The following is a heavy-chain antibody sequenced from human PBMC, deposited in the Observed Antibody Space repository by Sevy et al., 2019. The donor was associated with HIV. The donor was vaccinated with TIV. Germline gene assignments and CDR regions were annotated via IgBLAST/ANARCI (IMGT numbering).Heavy chain of an antibody. CDR1: GYTFTTYY. V-gene: IGHV1-46*01. D-gene: IGHD1-26*01. CDR2: IDPSGST. Sequence: ASVEVSCKASGYTFTTYYIHWVRQAPGQGLEWMGLIDPSGSTRYAQKFQGRVSMTGDTSTTTLYMELGSLASEDTAVYYCARDRDLSGSYLEYYYYAMDVWGQGTTVTVSS. J-gene: IGHJ6*02. CDR3: ARDRDLSGSYLEYYYYAMDV.